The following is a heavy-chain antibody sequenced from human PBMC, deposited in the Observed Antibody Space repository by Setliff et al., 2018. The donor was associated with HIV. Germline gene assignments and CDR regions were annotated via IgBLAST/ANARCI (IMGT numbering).Heavy chain of an antibody. J-gene: IGHJ6*03. CDR2: TSHTERS. CDR1: GGSFSGYS. CDR3: ARGRISSAATRFFYMDV. V-gene: IGHV4-34*01. Sequence: PSETLSLTCALYGGSFSGYSWTWIRQSPGKGLEWLGETSHTERSHYNPSLRYRVTISLDTSKNQFSLILRSVTAAGTAVYYCARGRISSAATRFFYMDVWANGTTVTVSS. D-gene: IGHD6-13*01.